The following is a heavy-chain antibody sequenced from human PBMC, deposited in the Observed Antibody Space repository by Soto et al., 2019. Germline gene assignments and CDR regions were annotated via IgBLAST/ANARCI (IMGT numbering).Heavy chain of an antibody. CDR3: ARDGTGYCSGGICYPGFDY. CDR1: GFTFSSYS. J-gene: IGHJ4*02. Sequence: EVQLVESGGGLVKPGGSLRLSCAASGFTFSSYSMNWVRQAPGKGLEWGSSISSSSSYIYYADSGKGRFTISRDNAKNSLYLQMNSLRAEDTAVYYCARDGTGYCSGGICYPGFDYWGQGTLVTVSS. V-gene: IGHV3-21*01. D-gene: IGHD2-15*01. CDR2: ISSSSSYI.